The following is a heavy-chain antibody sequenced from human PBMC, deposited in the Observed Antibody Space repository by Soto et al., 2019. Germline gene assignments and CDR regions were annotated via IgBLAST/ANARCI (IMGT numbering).Heavy chain of an antibody. CDR1: GGSISSSSYY. Sequence: QLQLQESGPGLVKPSETLSLTCTVSGGSISSSSYYWGWIRQPPGKGLEWIGSIYYSGSPYYNPSLKTRVTISVDTSKHQSSLKLSSVTAADTAVYYCARHRHGAGSYYFIHGNYMDVWGKGTTVTVSS. V-gene: IGHV4-39*01. CDR3: ARHRHGAGSYYFIHGNYMDV. D-gene: IGHD3-10*01. J-gene: IGHJ6*03. CDR2: IYYSGSP.